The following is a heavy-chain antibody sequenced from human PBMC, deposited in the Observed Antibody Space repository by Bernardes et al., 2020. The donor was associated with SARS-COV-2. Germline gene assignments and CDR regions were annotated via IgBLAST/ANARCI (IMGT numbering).Heavy chain of an antibody. J-gene: IGHJ5*02. CDR3: AKDQYCSSTSCYSWFDP. CDR1: GFTFSSYA. CDR2: ISGSGGST. V-gene: IGHV3-23*01. Sequence: GGSLRLSCAASGFTFSSYAMSWVRQAPGKGLEWVSAISGSGGSTYYADSVKGRFTISRDNSKNTLYLQMNSLRAEDTAVYYCAKDQYCSSTSCYSWFDPWGQGTLVTVSS. D-gene: IGHD2-2*02.